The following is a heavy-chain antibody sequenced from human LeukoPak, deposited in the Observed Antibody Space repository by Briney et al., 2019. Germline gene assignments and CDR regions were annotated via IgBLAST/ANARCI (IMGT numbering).Heavy chain of an antibody. Sequence: GGSLRLSCAASGFTFSDYYMSWIRQAPGKGLEWVSYFTTSGGTTYYADSVKGRFTISRDNAKNSLYLQMNSLRAEDTAVYYCAKVASGSYYNWPFDYWGQGTLVTVSS. V-gene: IGHV3-11*01. CDR2: FTTSGGTT. D-gene: IGHD1-26*01. J-gene: IGHJ4*02. CDR1: GFTFSDYY. CDR3: AKVASGSYYNWPFDY.